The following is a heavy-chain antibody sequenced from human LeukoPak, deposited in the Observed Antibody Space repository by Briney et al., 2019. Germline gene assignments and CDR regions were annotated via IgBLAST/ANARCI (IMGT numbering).Heavy chain of an antibody. CDR3: ARGGSYCGSTSCYFDY. D-gene: IGHD2-2*01. J-gene: IGHJ4*02. Sequence: GGSLRLSCAAYKFTFSDYYMSWIRQAPGKGLEWVSYISSSGSTIYGDSVKGRFTISRDNAKNSLYLQMNSLRAEDTAVYYCARGGSYCGSTSCYFDYWGQGTLVTVSS. CDR2: ISSSGSTI. V-gene: IGHV3-11*01. CDR1: KFTFSDYY.